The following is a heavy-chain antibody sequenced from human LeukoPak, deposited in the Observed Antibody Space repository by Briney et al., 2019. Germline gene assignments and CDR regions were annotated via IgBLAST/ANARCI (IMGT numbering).Heavy chain of an antibody. CDR3: AREMWLERLRVSKTGPNWFDP. J-gene: IGHJ5*02. D-gene: IGHD1-1*01. CDR1: GYTFTSYG. Sequence: ASVKVSCKASGYTFTSYGISWVRQAPGQGLEWMGWISAYNGNTNYAQKLQGRVTMTRDTSTSTVYMELSSLRSEDTAVYYCAREMWLERLRVSKTGPNWFDPWGQGTLVTVSS. CDR2: ISAYNGNT. V-gene: IGHV1-18*01.